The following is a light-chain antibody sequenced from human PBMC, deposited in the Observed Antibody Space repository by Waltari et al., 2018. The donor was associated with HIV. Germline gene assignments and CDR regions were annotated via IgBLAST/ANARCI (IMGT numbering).Light chain of an antibody. CDR3: ATWDDSLNGHVV. CDR1: NSNVGTNT. CDR2: SNS. Sequence: QSVLTQPPSASGTPGQRVTISCSGSNSNVGTNTVNWYQQIPGTAPKLLIYSNSQRPSGVPDRFSGSKSCASASLAISGLQSEDEADYFCATWDDSLNGHVVFGGGTKLTVL. J-gene: IGLJ2*01. V-gene: IGLV1-44*01.